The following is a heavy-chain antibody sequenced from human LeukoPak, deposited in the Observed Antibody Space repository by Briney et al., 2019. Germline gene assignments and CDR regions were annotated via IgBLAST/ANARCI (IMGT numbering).Heavy chain of an antibody. V-gene: IGHV1-18*01. CDR3: ARTAVAGLIKNDY. CDR1: GGTFSSYA. CDR2: ISAYNGNT. J-gene: IGHJ4*02. D-gene: IGHD6-19*01. Sequence: ASVKVSCKASGGTFSSYAISWVRQAPGQGLEWMGWISAYNGNTNYAQKLQGRVTMTTDTSTSTAYMELRSLRSDDTAVYYCARTAVAGLIKNDYWGQGTLVTVSS.